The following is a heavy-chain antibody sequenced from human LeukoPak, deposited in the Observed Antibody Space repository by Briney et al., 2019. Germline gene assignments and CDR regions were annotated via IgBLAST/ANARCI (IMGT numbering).Heavy chain of an antibody. CDR2: ISRGSSTI. CDR3: AREDSSGWADY. J-gene: IGHJ4*02. D-gene: IGHD6-19*01. CDR1: GFTFSSYS. Sequence: GGSLRLSCAASGFTFSSYSMNWVRQAPGKGLEWISYISRGSSTIYYADSVKGRFTISRDNAKNSLYLQMNSLRAEDTAVYYCAREDSSGWADYWGQGTLVTVSS. V-gene: IGHV3-48*04.